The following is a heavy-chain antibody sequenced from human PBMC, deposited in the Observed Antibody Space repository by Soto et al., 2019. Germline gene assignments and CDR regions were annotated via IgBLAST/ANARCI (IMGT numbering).Heavy chain of an antibody. Sequence: PGESLKISCKGSGYSFPSDWIGWVRQMPGKGLEWMGSIYPADSDTRYSPSFEGQVTISADKSIRTAYLEWSSLKASDTAMYYCARQGSGGGGDYWGQGTLVTVSS. CDR2: IYPADSDT. V-gene: IGHV5-51*01. D-gene: IGHD6-19*01. CDR3: ARQGSGGGGDY. J-gene: IGHJ4*02. CDR1: GYSFPSDW.